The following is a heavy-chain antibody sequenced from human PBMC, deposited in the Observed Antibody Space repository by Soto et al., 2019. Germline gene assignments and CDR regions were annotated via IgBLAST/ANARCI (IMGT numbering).Heavy chain of an antibody. CDR3: VKDESINWYSGHFRH. Sequence: GGSLRLSCAASGFTLDDYAMHWVRQVPGKGLEWVSGINWNSGSIGYGDSVKGRFAISRDNAKNSLHLQMNSLSAEDTAFYYCVKDESINWYSGHFRHWGQGTLVTVYS. V-gene: IGHV3-9*01. CDR1: GFTLDDYA. J-gene: IGHJ1*01. D-gene: IGHD6-13*01. CDR2: INWNSGSI.